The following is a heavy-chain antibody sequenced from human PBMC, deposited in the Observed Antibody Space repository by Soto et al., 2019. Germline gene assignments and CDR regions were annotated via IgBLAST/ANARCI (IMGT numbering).Heavy chain of an antibody. Sequence: PGGSLRLSCAASGFTFDDYTMHWVRQAPGKGLEWVSLISWDGGSTYYADSVKGRFTISRDNSKNSLYLQMNSLRTEDTALYYCAKDIGYCSGGSCGYFDYWGQGTLVTVSS. D-gene: IGHD2-15*01. V-gene: IGHV3-43*01. J-gene: IGHJ4*02. CDR3: AKDIGYCSGGSCGYFDY. CDR1: GFTFDDYT. CDR2: ISWDGGST.